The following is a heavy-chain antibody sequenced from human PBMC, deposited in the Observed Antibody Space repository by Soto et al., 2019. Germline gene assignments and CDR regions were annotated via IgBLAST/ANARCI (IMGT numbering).Heavy chain of an antibody. CDR3: AREQIGVAGSTYDY. Sequence: QVQLVESGGGVVQPGTSLRLSCAASGFTFSTYGMHWVRQAPGKGLDWVALIWYDGSRTHYAESVKGRFTISRDNSKNTLFLQRNILRVEDTAVYYCAREQIGVAGSTYDYWGQGTLVTVSS. J-gene: IGHJ4*02. D-gene: IGHD6-19*01. CDR2: IWYDGSRT. CDR1: GFTFSTYG. V-gene: IGHV3-33*01.